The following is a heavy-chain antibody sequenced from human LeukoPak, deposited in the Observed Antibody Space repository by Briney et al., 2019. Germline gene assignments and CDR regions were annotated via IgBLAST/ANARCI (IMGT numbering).Heavy chain of an antibody. V-gene: IGHV3-13*01. CDR1: GXTFSSYD. CDR3: ARGLYGSDY. Sequence: GGSLRLSCAASGXTFSSYDMHWVRQTTGEGLEWVSGISVAGDTFYPGSVRGRFTVSRENAKNSLYLQMNSLRAGDTAVYYCARGLYGSDYWGQGTLVTVSS. J-gene: IGHJ4*02. D-gene: IGHD2-8*01. CDR2: ISVAGDT.